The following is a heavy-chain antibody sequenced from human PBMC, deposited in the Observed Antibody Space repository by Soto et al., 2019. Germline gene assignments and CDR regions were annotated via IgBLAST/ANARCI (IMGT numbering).Heavy chain of an antibody. Sequence: QVQLVQSGAEVKKPGASVKVSCKASGYTFTGYYIHWVRQAPGQGLEWMGWINSNSGVTKYAQKFRGWVTWTRDTSISTAYVDLSRLTSDDTAVYYCTRNADGEPHFDHWGQGTLVTVSS. J-gene: IGHJ4*02. D-gene: IGHD4-17*01. CDR2: INSNSGVT. CDR3: TRNADGEPHFDH. V-gene: IGHV1-2*04. CDR1: GYTFTGYY.